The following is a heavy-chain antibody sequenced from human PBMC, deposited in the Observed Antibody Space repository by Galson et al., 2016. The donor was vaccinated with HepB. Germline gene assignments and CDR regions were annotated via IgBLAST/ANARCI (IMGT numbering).Heavy chain of an antibody. CDR3: SRQGRYHFESKGDY. CDR2: IDPSDYDT. Sequence: QSGAEVKKPGESLKIFCTASGSTFTTYWITWVPQVPGIGLVWVVRIDPSDYDTTYNPSLFGQVTSTPDRSITTAYLHWSSLKASDSAIYYRSRQGRYHFESKGDYWGPGTLVTVSS. V-gene: IGHV5-10-1*01. CDR1: GSTFTTYW. J-gene: IGHJ4*02. D-gene: IGHD3-3*02.